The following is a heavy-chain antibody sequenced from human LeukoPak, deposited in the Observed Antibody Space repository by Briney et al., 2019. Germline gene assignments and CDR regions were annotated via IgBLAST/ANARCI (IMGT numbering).Heavy chain of an antibody. J-gene: IGHJ4*02. Sequence: GGSLRLSCAASGFTFSSYGMHWVRQAPGKGLEWVAVISYDGSKKYYADSVKGRFTISRDNSKNTLYLQMNSLRAEDTAVYYCARSDSGYYYYFDYWGQGTLVTVSS. CDR1: GFTFSSYG. CDR2: ISYDGSKK. V-gene: IGHV3-30*03. D-gene: IGHD3-22*01. CDR3: ARSDSGYYYYFDY.